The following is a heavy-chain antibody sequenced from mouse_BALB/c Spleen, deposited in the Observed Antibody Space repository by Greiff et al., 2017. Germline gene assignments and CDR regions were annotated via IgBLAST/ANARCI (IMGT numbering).Heavy chain of an antibody. CDR1: GFTFSSFG. CDR2: ISSGSSTI. V-gene: IGHV5-17*02. J-gene: IGHJ4*01. D-gene: IGHD1-1*01. Sequence: EVHLVESGGGLVQPGGSRKLSCAASGFTFSSFGMHWVRQAPEKGLEWVAYISSGSSTIYYADTMKGRFTISRDNPKNTLFLQMTSLRSEDTAMYYCARYIYYYGSSYAMDYWGQGTSVTVSS. CDR3: ARYIYYYGSSYAMDY.